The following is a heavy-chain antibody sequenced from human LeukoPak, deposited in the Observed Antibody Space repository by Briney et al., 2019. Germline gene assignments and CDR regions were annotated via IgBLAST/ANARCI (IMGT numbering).Heavy chain of an antibody. D-gene: IGHD4-23*01. CDR3: AKDRWQLTPDYYYYMDV. V-gene: IGHV3-23*01. Sequence: GGTLRLSCAASGFTFSSYGMSWVRQAPGKGLEWVSAISGSGGSTYYADSVKGRFTISRDNSKNTLYLQMNSLRAEDTAVYYCAKDRWQLTPDYYYYMDVWGKGTTVTVSS. CDR2: ISGSGGST. CDR1: GFTFSSYG. J-gene: IGHJ6*03.